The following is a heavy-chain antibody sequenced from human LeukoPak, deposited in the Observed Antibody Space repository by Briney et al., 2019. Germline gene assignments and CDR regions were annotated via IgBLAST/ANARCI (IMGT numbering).Heavy chain of an antibody. J-gene: IGHJ4*02. CDR3: ARGGYSGYGWKKYFDY. CDR2: INHSGST. CDR1: GGSFSGYY. Sequence: SETLSLACAVYGGSFSGYYWSWIRQPPGKGLEWIGEINHSGSTNYNPSLKSRVTISVDTSKNQFSLKLSSVTAADTAVYYCARGGYSGYGWKKYFDYWGRGTLVTVSS. V-gene: IGHV4-34*01. D-gene: IGHD5-12*01.